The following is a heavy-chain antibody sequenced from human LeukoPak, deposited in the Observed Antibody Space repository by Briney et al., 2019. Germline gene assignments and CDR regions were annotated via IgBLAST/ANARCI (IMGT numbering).Heavy chain of an antibody. CDR1: GFTFSNYA. D-gene: IGHD1-1*01. V-gene: IGHV3-23*01. J-gene: IGHJ4*02. Sequence: GGSLRLSCAASGFTFSNYAMSRVRQAPGKGLEWVSVISDSGGNAFYAASVRGRFTISRDNSKNPLYLEMNSLRAEDTAVYYCAKDAGTSTYFDYWGRGTLVTVSS. CDR2: ISDSGGNA. CDR3: AKDAGTSTYFDY.